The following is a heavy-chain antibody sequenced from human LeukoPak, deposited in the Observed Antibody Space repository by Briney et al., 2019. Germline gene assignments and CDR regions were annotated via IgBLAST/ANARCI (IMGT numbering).Heavy chain of an antibody. CDR2: ISYDGSNK. D-gene: IGHD4-17*01. V-gene: IGHV3-30-3*01. CDR1: GFTFRSRW. CDR3: AREYGDKLDY. Sequence: GGSLRLSCEASGFTFRSRWMSWVRQAPGKGLEWVAVISYDGSNKYYADSVKGRFTISRDNSKNTLYLQMNSLRAEDTAVYYCAREYGDKLDYWGQGTLVTVSS. J-gene: IGHJ4*02.